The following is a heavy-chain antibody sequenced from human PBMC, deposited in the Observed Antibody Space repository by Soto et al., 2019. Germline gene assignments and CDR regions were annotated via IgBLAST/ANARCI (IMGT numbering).Heavy chain of an antibody. CDR2: IYYSGST. CDR3: ARVPPLDYGDYFDY. Sequence: PSETLSLTCTVSGGSISSYYWSWIRQPPGKGLEWIGYIYYSGSTNYNPSLKSRVTISVDTSKNQFSLKLSSVTAADTAVYYCARVPPLDYGDYFDYWGQGTLVTVSS. D-gene: IGHD4-17*01. V-gene: IGHV4-59*01. CDR1: GGSISSYY. J-gene: IGHJ4*02.